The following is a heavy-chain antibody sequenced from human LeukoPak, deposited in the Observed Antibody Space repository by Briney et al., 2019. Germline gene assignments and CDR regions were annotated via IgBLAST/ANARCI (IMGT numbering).Heavy chain of an antibody. J-gene: IGHJ4*02. CDR1: GYTFTGYY. D-gene: IGHD2-2*02. Sequence: ASVKVSCKASGYTFTGYYMHWVRQAPGQGLEWMGWINPNSGGTNYAQKFQGRVTMTRDTSISTAYMELSRLRSDDTAAYYCARDLYRYTLVGYFDSWGQGTLVTVSS. CDR3: ARDLYRYTLVGYFDS. V-gene: IGHV1-2*02. CDR2: INPNSGGT.